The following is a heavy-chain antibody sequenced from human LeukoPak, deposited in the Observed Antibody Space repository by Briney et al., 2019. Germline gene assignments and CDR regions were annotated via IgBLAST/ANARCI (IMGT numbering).Heavy chain of an antibody. D-gene: IGHD5-18*01. Sequence: SETLSLTCTVSGGSISSHYWSCIRQPPGKGLQCIADLFDSVDTQGNPSIQTRLTLSADTSKNQFSLRLSSVTAADTAVYYCATIKRGSIFGYFDFWGQGIKVTVSS. V-gene: IGHV4-59*11. CDR1: GGSISSHY. J-gene: IGHJ4*02. CDR3: ATIKRGSIFGYFDF. CDR2: LFDSVDT.